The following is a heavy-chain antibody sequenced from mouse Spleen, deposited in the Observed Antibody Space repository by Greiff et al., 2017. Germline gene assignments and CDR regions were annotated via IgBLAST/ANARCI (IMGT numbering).Heavy chain of an antibody. V-gene: IGHV5-17*01. J-gene: IGHJ2*01. D-gene: IGHD2-4*01. CDR2: ISSGSSTI. CDR3: ARRYDYDGHFDY. CDR1: GFTFSDYG. Sequence: DVKLVESGGGLVKPGGSLKLSCAASGFTFSDYGMHWVRQAPEKGLEWVAYISSGSSTIYYADTVKGRFTISRDNAKNTLFLQMTSLRSEDTAMYYCARRYDYDGHFDYWGQGTTLTVSS.